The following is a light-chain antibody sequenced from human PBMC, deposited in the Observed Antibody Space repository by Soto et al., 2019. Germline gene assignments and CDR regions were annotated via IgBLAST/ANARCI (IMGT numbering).Light chain of an antibody. Sequence: EIVLTQSPGTLSLSPGERATLSCRTSQSFTSSYLAWYQQKPGQAPRLLIYDASTRATGIPDRFSGSGSGTDFTLTINRLEPEDFAAYYCQLYGPSRSPFGGGTKVEIK. J-gene: IGKJ4*01. CDR3: QLYGPSRSP. CDR2: DAS. CDR1: QSFTSSY. V-gene: IGKV3-20*01.